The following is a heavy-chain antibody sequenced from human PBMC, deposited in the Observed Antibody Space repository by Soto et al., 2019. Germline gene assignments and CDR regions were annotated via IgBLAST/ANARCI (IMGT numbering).Heavy chain of an antibody. J-gene: IGHJ4*02. Sequence: QVRLVESGGSVVQPGRSLRLSCAASGFTFSDYDIHWVRQAPGKGLEWVALIRYDGSNKYYADSVEGRFTISRDNSKDTLYLQMNSLRVEDTAVYYCAREANEYYYGHNGLAYWGQGALVTVSS. CDR3: AREANEYYYGHNGLAY. V-gene: IGHV3-33*01. D-gene: IGHD3-10*01. CDR1: GFTFSDYD. CDR2: IRYDGSNK.